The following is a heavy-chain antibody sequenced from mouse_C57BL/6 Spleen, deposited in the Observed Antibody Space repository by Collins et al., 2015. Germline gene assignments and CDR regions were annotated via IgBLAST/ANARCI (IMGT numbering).Heavy chain of an antibody. CDR1: GYTFTSYW. V-gene: IGHV1-69*02. J-gene: IGHJ3*01. CDR2: IDPSDSYT. D-gene: IGHD3-1*01. CDR3: ARSARATPAY. Sequence: QVQLQQPGAELVKPGASVELSCKASGYTFTSYWTHWVKQRPGQGLEWIGEIDPSDSYTNYNQKFKGKATLTVDKSSSTAYMQLSSLTSEDSAVYYCARSARATPAYWGQVTLVTVSA.